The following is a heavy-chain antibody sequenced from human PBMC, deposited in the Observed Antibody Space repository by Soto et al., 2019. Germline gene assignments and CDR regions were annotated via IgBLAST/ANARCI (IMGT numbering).Heavy chain of an antibody. CDR2: ISGSGGST. CDR1: GFTFSSYA. Sequence: PGGSLRLSCAASGFTFSSYAMSWVRQAPGKGLEWASAISGSGGSTYYADSVKGRFTISRDNSKNTLYLQMNSLRAEDTAVYYCARDLVVPAAMSLDRYYYYGMEVWGQGTTVTVSS. V-gene: IGHV3-23*01. CDR3: ARDLVVPAAMSLDRYYYYGMEV. D-gene: IGHD2-2*01. J-gene: IGHJ6*02.